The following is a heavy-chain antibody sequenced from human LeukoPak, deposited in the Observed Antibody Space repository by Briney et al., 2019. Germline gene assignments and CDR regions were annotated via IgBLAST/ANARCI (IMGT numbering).Heavy chain of an antibody. CDR3: ARCIAVAGPDY. CDR2: ISSSSSYI. V-gene: IGHV3-21*01. J-gene: IGHJ4*02. CDR1: GFTFSSYA. D-gene: IGHD6-19*01. Sequence: GGSLRLSCAASGFTFSSYAMSWVRQAPGKGLEWVSSISSSSSYIYYADSVKGRFTISRDNAKNSLYLQMNSLRAEDTAVYYCARCIAVAGPDYWGQGTLVTVSS.